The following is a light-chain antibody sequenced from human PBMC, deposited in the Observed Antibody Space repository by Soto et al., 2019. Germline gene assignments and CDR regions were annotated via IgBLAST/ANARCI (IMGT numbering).Light chain of an antibody. J-gene: IGLJ2*01. CDR2: IND. Sequence: QSVLTQPPSASGTPGQRVTISCSGSSSNIGDNPVNWYQQLPGAAPKLLIYINDQRPSGVPDRFSGSKSGTSASLAISGLQPEDEADYYCSSYTSSSTLVFGGGTKLTVL. V-gene: IGLV1-44*01. CDR3: SSYTSSSTLV. CDR1: SSNIGDNP.